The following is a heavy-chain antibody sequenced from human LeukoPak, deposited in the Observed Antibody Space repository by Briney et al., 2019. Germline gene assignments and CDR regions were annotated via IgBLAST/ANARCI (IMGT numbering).Heavy chain of an antibody. CDR1: GFTFSSYS. Sequence: GGSLRLSCAASGFTFSSYSMNWVRQAPGKGLEWVSGINWNGGTSGYADSVKGRFTISRDNAINSLYLQMNSLRAEDTALYYCAREGYYYDTSGYYSYYFDYWGQGILVTVSS. CDR3: AREGYYYDTSGYYSYYFDY. D-gene: IGHD3-22*01. V-gene: IGHV3-20*04. CDR2: INWNGGTS. J-gene: IGHJ4*02.